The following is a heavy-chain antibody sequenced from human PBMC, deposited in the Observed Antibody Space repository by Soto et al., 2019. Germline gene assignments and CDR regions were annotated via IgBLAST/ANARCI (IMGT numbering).Heavy chain of an antibody. J-gene: IGHJ6*03. V-gene: IGHV4-59*01. CDR3: AGTMVRDYYYYMDV. Sequence: SETLSLTCTVSGGSISSYYWSWIRQPPGKGLEWIGYIYYSGSTNYNPSLKSRVTISVDTSKNQFSLKLSSVTAADTAVYYCAGTMVRDYYYYMDVWGKGTTVTVSS. CDR2: IYYSGST. D-gene: IGHD3-10*01. CDR1: GGSISSYY.